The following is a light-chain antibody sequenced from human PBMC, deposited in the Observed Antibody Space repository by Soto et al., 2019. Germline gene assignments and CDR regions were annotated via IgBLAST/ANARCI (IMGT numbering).Light chain of an antibody. CDR2: AAS. V-gene: IGKV1-39*01. Sequence: DIQMTQSPSSLSASVGDRVTITCRASQSISSYLNWYQQKPGKAPKLLIYAASSLQSGVPSRFSGSGSGTDFTLTISNLQPEDFATYYCQQSYSTPRTFGQGTKLEIK. J-gene: IGKJ2*01. CDR3: QQSYSTPRT. CDR1: QSISSY.